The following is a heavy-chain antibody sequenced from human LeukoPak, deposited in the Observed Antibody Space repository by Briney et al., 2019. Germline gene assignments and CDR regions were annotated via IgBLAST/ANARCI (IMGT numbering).Heavy chain of an antibody. CDR1: GYTLTELS. Sequence: ASVKVSCKVSGYTLTELSMHWVRQAPGKGLEWMGGFDPEDGGTIYAQKFQGRVTMTEDTSTDTAYMELSSLRSEDTAVYYCARGYCTSTSCHFDYWGQGTLVTVSS. J-gene: IGHJ4*02. CDR2: FDPEDGGT. CDR3: ARGYCTSTSCHFDY. V-gene: IGHV1-24*01. D-gene: IGHD2-2*01.